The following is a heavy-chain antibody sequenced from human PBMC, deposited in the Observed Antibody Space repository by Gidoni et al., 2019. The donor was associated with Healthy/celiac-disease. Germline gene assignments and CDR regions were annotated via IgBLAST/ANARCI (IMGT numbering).Heavy chain of an antibody. CDR2: IIPILGIA. V-gene: IGHV1-69*04. J-gene: IGHJ5*02. D-gene: IGHD3-9*01. CDR3: ARDTGYYDILTGKRNWFDP. Sequence: IIPILGIANYAQKFQGRVTITADKSTSTAYMELSSLRSEDTAVYYCARDTGYYDILTGKRNWFDPWGQGTLVTVSS.